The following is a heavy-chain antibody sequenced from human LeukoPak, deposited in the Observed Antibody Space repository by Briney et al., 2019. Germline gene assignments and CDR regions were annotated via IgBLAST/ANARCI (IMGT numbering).Heavy chain of an antibody. V-gene: IGHV4-34*01. J-gene: IGHJ5*02. CDR3: AREVRSGRYFDWLTP. CDR2: INHSGST. Sequence: SKTLSLTCAVYGGSFSGYYWSWIHQPPGKGLEWIGEINHSGSTNYNPSLKSRVTISVDTSKNQFSLKLSSVTAAVTAVYYCAREVRSGRYFDWLTPWGQGTLVTVSS. CDR1: GGSFSGYY. D-gene: IGHD3-9*01.